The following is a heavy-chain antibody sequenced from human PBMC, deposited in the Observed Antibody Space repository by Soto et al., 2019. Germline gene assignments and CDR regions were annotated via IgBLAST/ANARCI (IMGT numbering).Heavy chain of an antibody. V-gene: IGHV3-9*01. Sequence: EVQLVESGGGLVQPGRSLRLSCAASGFSFDDYAMHWVRQAPGKGLEWVSGISWNSDNIGYADSVKGRFTISRDNSRNTLYLQMNSLRAEDTAVYYCAKDGVAHIPLYTSGSSYDHWGQGTLVTVSS. CDR2: ISWNSDNI. D-gene: IGHD3-22*01. J-gene: IGHJ4*02. CDR1: GFSFDDYA. CDR3: AKDGVAHIPLYTSGSSYDH.